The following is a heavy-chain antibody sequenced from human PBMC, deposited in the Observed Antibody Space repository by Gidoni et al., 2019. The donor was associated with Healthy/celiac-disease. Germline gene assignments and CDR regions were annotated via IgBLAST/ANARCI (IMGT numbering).Heavy chain of an antibody. D-gene: IGHD4-17*01. Sequence: EVQLLESGGGLVQPGGSLRLSCAASGFTFSSYAMSWVRQAPGKGLEWVSAISGSGGSTYYADSVKGRFTISRDNSKNTLYLQMNSLRAEDTAVYYCANLHSATVTTRYNWFDPWGQGTLVTVSS. J-gene: IGHJ5*02. V-gene: IGHV3-23*01. CDR1: GFTFSSYA. CDR3: ANLHSATVTTRYNWFDP. CDR2: ISGSGGST.